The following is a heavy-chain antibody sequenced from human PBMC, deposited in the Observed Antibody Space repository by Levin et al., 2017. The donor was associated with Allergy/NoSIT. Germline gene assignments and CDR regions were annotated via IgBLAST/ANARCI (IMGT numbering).Heavy chain of an antibody. V-gene: IGHV4-59*01. CDR1: GGSISSYY. Sequence: SETLSLTCTVSGGSISSYYWSWIRQPPGKGLEWIGYIYYSGSTNYNPSLKSRVTISVDTSKNQFSLKLSSVTAADTAVYYCARGYPGIAAAGYFDYWGQGTLVTVSS. CDR2: IYYSGST. J-gene: IGHJ4*02. CDR3: ARGYPGIAAAGYFDY. D-gene: IGHD6-13*01.